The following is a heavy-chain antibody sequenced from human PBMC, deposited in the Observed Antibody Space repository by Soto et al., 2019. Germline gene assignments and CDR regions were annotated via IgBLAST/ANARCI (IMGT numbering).Heavy chain of an antibody. J-gene: IGHJ3*02. CDR3: ARRLRAAADPRTTLGAARHDAFDI. CDR1: GGSISSSSYY. CDR2: IYYSGST. V-gene: IGHV4-39*01. D-gene: IGHD6-13*01. Sequence: SETLSLTCTVSGGSISSSSYYWGWIRQPPGKGLEWIGSIYYSGSTYYNPSLKSRVTISVDTSKNQFSLKLSSVTAADTAVYYCARRLRAAADPRTTLGAARHDAFDIWGQGTMVTVSS.